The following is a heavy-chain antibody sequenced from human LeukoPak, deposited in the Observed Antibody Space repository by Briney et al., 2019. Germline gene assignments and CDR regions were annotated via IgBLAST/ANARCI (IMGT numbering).Heavy chain of an antibody. CDR2: INADGSGT. J-gene: IGHJ4*02. D-gene: IGHD1-7*01. CDR1: GFTFSNFW. Sequence: PGGSLRLSCAASGFTFSNFWMNWVRQAPGKGQVWVSRINADGSGTTYADSVKGRFTISRDNAKNTLYLQMNSLKNDDTAVYYCAKDRVWNSLDSWGQGTLVTVSS. V-gene: IGHV3-74*01. CDR3: AKDRVWNSLDS.